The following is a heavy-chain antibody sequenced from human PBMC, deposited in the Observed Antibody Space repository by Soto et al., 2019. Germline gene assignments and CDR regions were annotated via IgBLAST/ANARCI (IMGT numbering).Heavy chain of an antibody. CDR2: INPATGAA. V-gene: IGHV1-2*02. CDR1: GYPVTAYY. Sequence: QLHLVQSGAVVKKPGASVTVSCSASGYPVTAYYMHWVRQAPGRGLEWMGGINPATGAAKYTQTFQGRVTMTRDTSTSTVFMELSGLTSEDTAGFHWARGGGVGVAGSAAFDMWGQGTLVTVSS. D-gene: IGHD3-3*01. CDR3: ARGGGVGVAGSAAFDM. J-gene: IGHJ3*02.